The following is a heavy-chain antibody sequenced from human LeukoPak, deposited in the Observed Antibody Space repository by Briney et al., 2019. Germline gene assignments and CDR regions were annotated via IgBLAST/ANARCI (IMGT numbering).Heavy chain of an antibody. J-gene: IGHJ4*02. V-gene: IGHV3-23*01. CDR1: GLTFSDYA. D-gene: IGHD1-26*01. Sequence: PGGSLRLPCAASGLTFSDYAMSWVRQAPGKGLEWVSGITSGFTAHYADSVKGRITISRDNFRNTFHLQMNSLRAEDTAVYYCAKDYSDSRVGDVFLEYWGQGTLVTVSS. CDR2: ITSGFTA. CDR3: AKDYSDSRVGDVFLEY.